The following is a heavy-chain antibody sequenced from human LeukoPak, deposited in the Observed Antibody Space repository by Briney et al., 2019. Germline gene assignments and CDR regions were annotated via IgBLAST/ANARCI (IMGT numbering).Heavy chain of an antibody. V-gene: IGHV3-53*01. D-gene: IGHD2-21*02. Sequence: GGSLRLSCAASGFTVSSNYMSWVRQAPGKGLEWVSVIYSGGSTYYADSVKGRFTISRDNSKNTLYLQMNSLRAEDTAVYYCARVHTGEYWGGDCYPRAFDIWGKGTMATVSS. CDR3: ARVHTGEYWGGDCYPRAFDI. CDR2: IYSGGST. CDR1: GFTVSSNY. J-gene: IGHJ3*02.